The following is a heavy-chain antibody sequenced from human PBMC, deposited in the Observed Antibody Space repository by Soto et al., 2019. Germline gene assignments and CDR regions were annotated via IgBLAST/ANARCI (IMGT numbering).Heavy chain of an antibody. V-gene: IGHV3-11*06. Sequence: QVQLVESEGGLVKPGGSLRLSCAASGFIFSGYHMSWIRQAPGKGLEWVSHIGTSDSYTNYADSVRGRFTISRDNAKTSLYLQMNSLRADDTAVYYCARGGSDFDYWGQGTLVTVSS. J-gene: IGHJ4*02. CDR3: ARGGSDFDY. CDR1: GFIFSGYH. CDR2: IGTSDSYT. D-gene: IGHD3-10*01.